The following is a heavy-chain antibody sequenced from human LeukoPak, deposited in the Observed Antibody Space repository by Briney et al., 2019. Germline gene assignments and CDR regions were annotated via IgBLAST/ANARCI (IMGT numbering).Heavy chain of an antibody. CDR2: ISSSGSTI. CDR3: ARDPYDFWSGYKYYFDY. J-gene: IGHJ4*02. Sequence: PGGSLRLSCAASGFSFIIYSMNWVRQAPGKGLEWVSYISSSGSTIYYADSVKGRFTISRDNAKNSLYLQMNSLRAEDTAVYYCARDPYDFWSGYKYYFDYWGQGTLVTVSS. V-gene: IGHV3-48*04. CDR1: GFSFIIYS. D-gene: IGHD3-3*01.